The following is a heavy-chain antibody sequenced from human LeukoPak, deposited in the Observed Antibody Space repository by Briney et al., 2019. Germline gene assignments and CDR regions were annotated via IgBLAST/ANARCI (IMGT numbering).Heavy chain of an antibody. V-gene: IGHV4-59*08. CDR2: IYYSGST. Sequence: SETLSLTCTVSGGSISSYYWSWIRQPPGKGLEWIGYIYYSGSTNYNPSLKSRVTISVDTSKNQFSLKLSSVTAADTAVYYCARHGPKLGTGYYYGMGVWGQGTTVTVSS. CDR1: GGSISSYY. CDR3: ARHGPKLGTGYYYGMGV. D-gene: IGHD6-6*01. J-gene: IGHJ6*02.